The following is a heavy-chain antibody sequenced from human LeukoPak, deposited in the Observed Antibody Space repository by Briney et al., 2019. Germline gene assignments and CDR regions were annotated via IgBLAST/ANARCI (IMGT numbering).Heavy chain of an antibody. J-gene: IGHJ4*02. CDR2: INWNGGSR. D-gene: IGHD3-22*01. CDR3: ARSRHSNDSSGFPHY. Sequence: PGGSLRLSCAASGFNFDDYVMSWVRHAPGKGLEWVSGINWNGGSRGYADSVKGRFTISRDNAKNSLYLQMNSLRAEDTALYYCARSRHSNDSSGFPHYWGQGTLVTVSS. V-gene: IGHV3-20*04. CDR1: GFNFDDYV.